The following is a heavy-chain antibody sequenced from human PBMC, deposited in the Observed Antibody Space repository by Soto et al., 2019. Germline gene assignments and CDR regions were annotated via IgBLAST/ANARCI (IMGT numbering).Heavy chain of an antibody. D-gene: IGHD6-13*01. CDR1: GFTFSSYW. CDR2: VNPDGSDT. V-gene: IGHV3-74*01. Sequence: EVQLVESGGGVVQPGGSLRLSCAASGFTFSSYWMHWVRQAPGKGLVWGSRVNPDGSDTSYADSVKGRFTISRDNAKNTLYLQMNSLRAEDTAVYYCARVAVGSYYFDYWGQGTLLTVSS. CDR3: ARVAVGSYYFDY. J-gene: IGHJ4*02.